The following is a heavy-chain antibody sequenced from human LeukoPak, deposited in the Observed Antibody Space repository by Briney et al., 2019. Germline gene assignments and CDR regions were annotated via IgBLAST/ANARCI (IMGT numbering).Heavy chain of an antibody. CDR2: ISYDGSNK. D-gene: IGHD3-3*01. CDR1: GFTFSSYA. J-gene: IGHJ3*01. Sequence: GRSLRLSCAASGFTFSSYAMHGVRQAPGKGLEWVAVISYDGSNKYYADSVKGRFTISRDNAKNSLFLEMNSLRVEDTALYHGVRKDPLRSKDAFDLWGQGTMVIVSS. V-gene: IGHV3-30-3*01. CDR3: VRKDPLRSKDAFDL.